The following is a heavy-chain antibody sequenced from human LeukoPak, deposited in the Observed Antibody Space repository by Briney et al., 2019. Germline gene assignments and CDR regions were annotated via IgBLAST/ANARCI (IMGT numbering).Heavy chain of an antibody. J-gene: IGHJ5*02. CDR2: IYTSGST. CDR3: ARDAVPAAIVDP. D-gene: IGHD2-2*01. CDR1: GGSISSYY. V-gene: IGHV4-4*07. Sequence: PSETLSLTCTVSGGSISSYYWSWIRQPAGKGLEWIGRIYTSGSTNYNPSLTSRVSMSVDTSNNQFSLKLSSVTAADTAVYYCARDAVPAAIVDPWGQGTLVTVSS.